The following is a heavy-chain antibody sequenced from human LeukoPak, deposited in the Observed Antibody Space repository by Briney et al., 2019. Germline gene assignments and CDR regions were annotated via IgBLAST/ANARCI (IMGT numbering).Heavy chain of an antibody. V-gene: IGHV6-1*01. CDR1: GDSVSSNSAA. CDR3: AREIAVAGSTEFDY. Sequence: SQTLSLTCAISGDSVSSNSAAWNWIRQSPSRGLEWLGSTYYRSKLYNDYAVSVKSRITINPDTSKNQFSLQLNSVTPEDTAVYYCAREIAVAGSTEFDYWGQGTLVAVSS. D-gene: IGHD6-19*01. J-gene: IGHJ4*02. CDR2: TYYRSKLYN.